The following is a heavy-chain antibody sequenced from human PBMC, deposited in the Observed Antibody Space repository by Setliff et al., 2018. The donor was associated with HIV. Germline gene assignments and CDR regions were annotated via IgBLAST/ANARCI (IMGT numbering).Heavy chain of an antibody. CDR1: GFTFSSYW. D-gene: IGHD2-21*01. Sequence: GGSLRLSCAASGFTFSSYWMSWVRQAPGKGLEWVANIKQDGSEKYYVDSVKGRFTISRDNAKNSLYLQMNSLRAEDTAVYYCASAPLGCGGDCSDYWGQGTLVTVSS. CDR3: ASAPLGCGGDCSDY. V-gene: IGHV3-7*01. CDR2: IKQDGSEK. J-gene: IGHJ4*02.